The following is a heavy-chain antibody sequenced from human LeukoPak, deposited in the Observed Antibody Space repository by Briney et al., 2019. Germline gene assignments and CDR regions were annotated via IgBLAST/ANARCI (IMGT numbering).Heavy chain of an antibody. Sequence: GASVKVSCKASGYTFTDYFMNWVRQAPGHGLEGMGWINPKSGGTVYAQKFQGRVTMTRDTSSSTAYMELSRLRFDDTVVYYCARGPRITIFGVVMANDAFDIWGQGTMVTVSS. CDR3: ARGPRITIFGVVMANDAFDI. J-gene: IGHJ3*02. D-gene: IGHD3-3*01. V-gene: IGHV1-2*02. CDR2: INPKSGGT. CDR1: GYTFTDYF.